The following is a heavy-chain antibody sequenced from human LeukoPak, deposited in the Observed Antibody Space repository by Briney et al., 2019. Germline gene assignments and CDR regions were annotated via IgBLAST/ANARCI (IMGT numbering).Heavy chain of an antibody. J-gene: IGHJ4*02. CDR3: AKGSSSWYYFDY. Sequence: GGSLRLSCAASGLTFGDYAMHWVRQAPGKGLEWVSLISWDGGSTYYADSVKGRFTISRDNSKNSLYLQMNSLRAEDTALYYCAKGSSSWYYFDYWGQGTLVTVSS. V-gene: IGHV3-43D*04. D-gene: IGHD6-13*01. CDR1: GLTFGDYA. CDR2: ISWDGGST.